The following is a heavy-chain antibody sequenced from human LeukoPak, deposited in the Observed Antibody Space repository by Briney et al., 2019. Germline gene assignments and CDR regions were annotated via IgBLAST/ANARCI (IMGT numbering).Heavy chain of an antibody. CDR2: INSDGSST. V-gene: IGHV3-74*01. CDR3: ARRVAAMAGTSSLDH. Sequence: PGGSLRLSCAASGFTFSNYWMHWVRQAPGKGLVWVSRINSDGSSTSYADYVKGRFTISRDNAKNTLYLQMNSLRAEDTAVYYCARRVAAMAGTSSLDHWGQGTLVTVSS. D-gene: IGHD6-19*01. CDR1: GFTFSNYW. J-gene: IGHJ5*02.